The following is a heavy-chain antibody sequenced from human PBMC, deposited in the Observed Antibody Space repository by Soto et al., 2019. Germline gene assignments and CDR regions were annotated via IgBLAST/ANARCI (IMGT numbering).Heavy chain of an antibody. CDR3: AGGATHGSSWYFWFDP. J-gene: IGHJ5*01. Sequence: ASVKVSCKASGGTFSTYPINWVRQAPGQGLEWMGGIIPLFGTTNYAQKFKGRVTITADESTSTAYMELSSLRAEDAAVYYCAGGATHGSSWYFWFDPWGQGTLVTVSS. V-gene: IGHV1-69*13. D-gene: IGHD6-13*01. CDR2: IIPLFGTT. CDR1: GGTFSTYP.